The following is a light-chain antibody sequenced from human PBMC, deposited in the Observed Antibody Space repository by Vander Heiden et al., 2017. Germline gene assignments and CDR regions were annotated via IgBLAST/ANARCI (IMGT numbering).Light chain of an antibody. J-gene: IGLJ2*01. V-gene: IGLV3-19*01. CDR2: GKN. Sequence: SSELTQDPAVSVALGLTVRITCQGDSLRSYYASWYPQKPGQATVLVIYGKNNRPSGIPERFSGSSSGNTASLTITGAQAEDEADYYCNSRDSSGNHPFGGGTKLTVL. CDR1: SLRSYY. CDR3: NSRDSSGNHP.